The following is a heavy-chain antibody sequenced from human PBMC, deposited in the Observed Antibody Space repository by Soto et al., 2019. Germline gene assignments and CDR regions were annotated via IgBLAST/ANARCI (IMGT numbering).Heavy chain of an antibody. CDR1: DDSINSDKYY. CDR2: IYYRGNA. CDR3: ARLEGLATISYYFDF. J-gene: IGHJ4*02. Sequence: QLQLQESGPGLVKPSETLSLTCSVSDDSINSDKYYWGWIRQPPGKGLEWIGSIYYRGNAYYNPSLQPRVTISLDMSKSQFSLKLNSVTAADSAVYFCARLEGLATISYYFDFWGPGALVTVSS. D-gene: IGHD3-9*01. V-gene: IGHV4-39*01.